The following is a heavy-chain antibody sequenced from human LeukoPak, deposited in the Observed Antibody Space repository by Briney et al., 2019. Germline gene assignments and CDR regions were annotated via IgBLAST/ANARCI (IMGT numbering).Heavy chain of an antibody. CDR3: ARGRTGYHLLPTKKDSDYYYMDV. CDR1: GFTFSNYG. D-gene: IGHD2-2*01. CDR2: INNSGST. J-gene: IGHJ6*03. Sequence: GSLRLSCAASGFTFSNYGMTWVRQPPGKGLEWIGEINNSGSTNYNPSLKSRVTISVDTSKNQFSLKVSSVTAADTAVYYCARGRTGYHLLPTKKDSDYYYMDVWGKGTTVTVSS. V-gene: IGHV4-34*01.